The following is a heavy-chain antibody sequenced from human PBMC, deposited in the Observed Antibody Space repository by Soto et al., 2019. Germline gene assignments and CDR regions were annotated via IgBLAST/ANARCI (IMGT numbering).Heavy chain of an antibody. J-gene: IGHJ4*02. V-gene: IGHV3-7*01. CDR3: ARGLRFTVLSDFRFAY. CDR2: IKQDGSEK. D-gene: IGHD3-3*01. Sequence: EVQLVESGGGLVQPGGSLRLSCAASGFTFSSYWMSWVRQAPEKGLEWVANIKQDGSEKYYVDSVQGRFTISRDNAKNLLYLQMNCLRAADTAVYYCARGLRFTVLSDFRFAYWVQGTLVTVSS. CDR1: GFTFSSYW.